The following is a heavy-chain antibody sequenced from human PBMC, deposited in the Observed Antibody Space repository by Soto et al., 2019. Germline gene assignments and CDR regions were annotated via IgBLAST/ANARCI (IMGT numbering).Heavy chain of an antibody. V-gene: IGHV1-69*13. J-gene: IGHJ6*02. CDR3: ARDLGVVVPAALTYYYSMDV. D-gene: IGHD2-2*01. CDR2: IIPIFGTA. Sequence: SVKVSCKASGGTFSSYAISWVRQAPGQGLEWMGGIIPIFGTANYAQKFQGRVTITADESTSTAYMELSSLRSEDTAVYYCARDLGVVVPAALTYYYSMDVWGQGTTVTVSS. CDR1: GGTFSSYA.